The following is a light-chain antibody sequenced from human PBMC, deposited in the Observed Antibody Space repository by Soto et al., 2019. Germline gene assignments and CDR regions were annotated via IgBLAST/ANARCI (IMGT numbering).Light chain of an antibody. CDR3: QQYNNYWT. Sequence: DIQMTQSPSTLSASVGDRVTITCRASQSISSWLAWYQQKPGKAPKLLFYKASSLEGGVPSRFSGSGSGTDFTLTISILQADDFATYYSQQYNNYWTLGQGTKVEIK. CDR1: QSISSW. CDR2: KAS. V-gene: IGKV1-5*03. J-gene: IGKJ1*01.